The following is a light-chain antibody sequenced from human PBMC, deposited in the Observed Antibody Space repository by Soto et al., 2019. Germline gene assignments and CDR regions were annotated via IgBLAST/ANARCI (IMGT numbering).Light chain of an antibody. J-gene: IGLJ1*01. V-gene: IGLV2-18*02. Sequence: QSALTQPPSVSGSPGQSVTISCTGTSSDVGGYTRVSWYRQPPGTAPKLMVYEVSSRPSGVPDRFSGSKSGNTASLTISGLQAEDEADYYCSSFTSSSPYVFGTGTKLTVL. CDR3: SSFTSSSPYV. CDR2: EVS. CDR1: SSDVGGYTR.